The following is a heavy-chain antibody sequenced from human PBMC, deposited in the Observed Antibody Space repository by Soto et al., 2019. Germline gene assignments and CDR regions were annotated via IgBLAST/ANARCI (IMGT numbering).Heavy chain of an antibody. CDR1: ELTFSSYA. CDR2: LSGSGGST. V-gene: IGHV3-23*01. D-gene: IGHD3-16*01. Sequence: PGGSLRVSCAASELTFSSYAMSWVRQAPGKGLELVSALSGSGGSTYYADSVKGRFTISRDNSKNTLYLQMNSLRAEDTAVYYCAKDPEDSIGATLTMDVWGQGTTVTVSS. CDR3: AKDPEDSIGATLTMDV. J-gene: IGHJ6*01.